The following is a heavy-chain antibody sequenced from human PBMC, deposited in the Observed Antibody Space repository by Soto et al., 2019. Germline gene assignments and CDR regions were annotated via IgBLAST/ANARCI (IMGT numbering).Heavy chain of an antibody. CDR2: VKDGGST. CDR1: GGSLTGYY. D-gene: IGHD5-12*01. J-gene: IGHJ4*02. Sequence: QVQLQQWGAGLLKPSETLSLTCTVNGGSLTGYYWSWIRQPPGKGLEWIGEVKDGGSTNYSPSLRGRVSISADTSKNHFSLRLYSVTAADSAVYFCVRGQEGIVATHWDQGALVTVSS. V-gene: IGHV4-34*01. CDR3: VRGQEGIVATH.